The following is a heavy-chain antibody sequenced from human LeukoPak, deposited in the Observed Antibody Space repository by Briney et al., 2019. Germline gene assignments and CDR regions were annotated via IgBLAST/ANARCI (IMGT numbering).Heavy chain of an antibody. Sequence: PGGSLRLSCAASGFTFSSYWMSWVRQAPGKGLEWVANIKQDGSEKYYVDSVKGRFTISRDNAKNSLYLQMNSLRAEDTAVYYCARGGGGWSPYYYYYGMDVWGQGTTVTVSS. D-gene: IGHD6-19*01. CDR2: IKQDGSEK. J-gene: IGHJ6*02. CDR1: GFTFSSYW. V-gene: IGHV3-7*03. CDR3: ARGGGGWSPYYYYYGMDV.